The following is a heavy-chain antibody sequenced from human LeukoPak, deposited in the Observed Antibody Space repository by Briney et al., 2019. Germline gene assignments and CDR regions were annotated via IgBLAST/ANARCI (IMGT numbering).Heavy chain of an antibody. Sequence: GGSLRLSCAASGFTFSSYAMHWVRQAPGKGLEHVSAISSNGGSTYYANSVKGRFTISRDNSKNTLYLQMGSLRAEDMAVYYCARAAAVAGHGLDYWGQGTLVTVSS. V-gene: IGHV3-64*01. CDR1: GFTFSSYA. CDR3: ARAAAVAGHGLDY. J-gene: IGHJ4*02. CDR2: ISSNGGST. D-gene: IGHD6-19*01.